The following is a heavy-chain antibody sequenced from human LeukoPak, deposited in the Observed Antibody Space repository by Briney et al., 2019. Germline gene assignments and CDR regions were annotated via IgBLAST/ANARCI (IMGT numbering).Heavy chain of an antibody. CDR1: GGSISSYY. J-gene: IGHJ5*02. D-gene: IGHD6-13*01. V-gene: IGHV4-59*01. CDR3: ARDISSSWPNWFDP. Sequence: SETLSLTCTVSGGSISSYYWSWIRQPPGKGLEWIGYTYYSGSTNYNPSLKSRVTISVDTSKNQFSLKLSSVTAADTAVYYCARDISSSWPNWFDPWGQGTLVTVSS. CDR2: TYYSGST.